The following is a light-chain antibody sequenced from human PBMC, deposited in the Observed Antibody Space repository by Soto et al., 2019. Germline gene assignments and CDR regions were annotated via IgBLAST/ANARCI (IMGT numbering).Light chain of an antibody. CDR2: SIN. Sequence: QSVLTQPPSASATPGQTVTISCSGRYSNIGSNFVSWYQRLPGTAPKLLIYSINQRPSGVPDRFSGSKSGTSASLTISGLQSEDEADYFCSSWDDSLYGPVFGGGTNVTVL. CDR3: SSWDDSLYGPV. V-gene: IGLV1-44*01. CDR1: YSNIGSNF. J-gene: IGLJ3*02.